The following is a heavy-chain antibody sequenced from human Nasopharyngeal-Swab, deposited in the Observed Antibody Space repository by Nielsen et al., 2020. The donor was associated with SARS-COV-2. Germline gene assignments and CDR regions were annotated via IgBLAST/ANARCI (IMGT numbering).Heavy chain of an antibody. Sequence: SETLSLTCTVSGGSVSSSRSYWGWIRQPPGKGLEWIGSIYYSGSTYYTPSLESRVTISVDTSKNQFSLKVRSVTAADTAVYYCARASAYSYGDPFDYWGQGTQVTVSS. D-gene: IGHD5-18*01. CDR3: ARASAYSYGDPFDY. CDR2: IYYSGST. CDR1: GGSVSSSRSY. V-gene: IGHV4-39*01. J-gene: IGHJ4*02.